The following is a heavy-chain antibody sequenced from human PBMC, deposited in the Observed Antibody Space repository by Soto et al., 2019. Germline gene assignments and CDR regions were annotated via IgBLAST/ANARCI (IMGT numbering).Heavy chain of an antibody. J-gene: IGHJ4*02. D-gene: IGHD4-17*01. Sequence: QVQLVQSGAEVKKPGASVKVSCKASGYTFTSYARHWVRQAPGQRLEWMGWINAGNGNTKYSQKVQGRVTITRDTSASTAYMELSSLRSEDTAVYYCARGTRTVTTFDYWGQGTLVTVS. CDR2: INAGNGNT. CDR1: GYTFTSYA. V-gene: IGHV1-3*01. CDR3: ARGTRTVTTFDY.